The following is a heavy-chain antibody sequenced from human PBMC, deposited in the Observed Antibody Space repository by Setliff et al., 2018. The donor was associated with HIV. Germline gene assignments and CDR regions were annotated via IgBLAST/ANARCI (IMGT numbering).Heavy chain of an antibody. V-gene: IGHV4-39*01. Sequence: TSETLSLTCTVSGDSVSTRNSFWGWIRQPPGKGLEWIGSFSYNGGRRYTPSLKSRVTISADMSKNQFSLNLNSVTAADTAVYYCVKHVDSDFSGDPDWFDPWGQGIPVTV. CDR1: GDSVSTRNSF. D-gene: IGHD2-15*01. J-gene: IGHJ5*02. CDR3: VKHVDSDFSGDPDWFDP. CDR2: FSYNGGR.